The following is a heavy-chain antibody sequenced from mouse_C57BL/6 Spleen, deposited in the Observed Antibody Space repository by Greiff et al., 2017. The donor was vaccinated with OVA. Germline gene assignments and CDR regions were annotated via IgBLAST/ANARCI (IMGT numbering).Heavy chain of an antibody. CDR2: IDPSDSYT. D-gene: IGHD2-1*01. Sequence: QVQLQQPGAELVMPGASVQLSCKASGYTFTSYWMHWVKQRPGQGLEWIGEIDPSDSYTNYNQKFKGKSTLPVDKSSSTAYMQLSSLTSEDSAVYYCARAIYYGNYAWFAYWGQGTLVTVSA. J-gene: IGHJ3*01. CDR3: ARAIYYGNYAWFAY. V-gene: IGHV1-69*01. CDR1: GYTFTSYW.